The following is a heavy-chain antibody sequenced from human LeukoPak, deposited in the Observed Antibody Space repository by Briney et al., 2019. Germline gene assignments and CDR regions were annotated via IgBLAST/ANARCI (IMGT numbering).Heavy chain of an antibody. CDR2: ISGSGGST. CDR3: AKSSYPLLWFGELYFDY. CDR1: GFTFSSYA. V-gene: IGHV3-23*01. J-gene: IGHJ4*02. D-gene: IGHD3-10*01. Sequence: GGSLRLSCAASGFTFSSYAMSWVRQAPGKGLEWVSAISGSGGSTYYADSVKGRFTIFRDNSKNTLYLQMNSLRAEDTAVYYCAKSSYPLLWFGELYFDYWGQGTLVTVSS.